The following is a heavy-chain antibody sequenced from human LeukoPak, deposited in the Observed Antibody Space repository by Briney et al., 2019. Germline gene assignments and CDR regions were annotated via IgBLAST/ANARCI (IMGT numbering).Heavy chain of an antibody. D-gene: IGHD1-26*01. V-gene: IGHV3-23*01. J-gene: IGHJ4*02. CDR1: GFSFDDYA. CDR2: ISGSGGST. CDR3: ASGSWPRKESVPHYFDY. Sequence: GGSLRLSCAASGFSFDDYAMHWVRQAPGKGLVWVSAISGSGGSTYYADSVKGRFTISRDNSKNTLYLQMNSLRAEDTAVYYCASGSWPRKESVPHYFDYWGQGTLVTVSS.